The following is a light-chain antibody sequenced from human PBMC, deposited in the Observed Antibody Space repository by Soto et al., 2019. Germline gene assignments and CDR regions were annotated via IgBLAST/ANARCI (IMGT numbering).Light chain of an antibody. Sequence: EIVVTPSPGTLSSSPGERATLSCRASQSVSSTYLAWYQQKPGQAPRLLISAASNRATGIPDRFSGSGSGTDFALTISRLEPEDFAVYYCQQYGSSSWTFGQGTRVEI. V-gene: IGKV3-20*01. CDR3: QQYGSSSWT. CDR1: QSVSSTY. J-gene: IGKJ1*01. CDR2: AAS.